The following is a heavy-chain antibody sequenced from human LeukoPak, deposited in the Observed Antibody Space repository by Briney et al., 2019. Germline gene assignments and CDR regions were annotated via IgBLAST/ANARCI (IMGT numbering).Heavy chain of an antibody. Sequence: SETLSLTCTVSGGSINYYWGWIRQSPGKGLEWIGYITSSGYTNYNPSLRSRVTISLDTSKMQFSLRLSSVTAADTAVYFCARDFGYSTAGDHYYGMDVWGQGTTVSVSS. D-gene: IGHD5-12*01. CDR1: GGSINYY. CDR2: ITSSGYT. CDR3: ARDFGYSTAGDHYYGMDV. V-gene: IGHV4-59*01. J-gene: IGHJ6*02.